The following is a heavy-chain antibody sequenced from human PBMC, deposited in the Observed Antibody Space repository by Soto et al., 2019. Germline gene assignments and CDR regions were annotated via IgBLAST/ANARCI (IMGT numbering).Heavy chain of an antibody. CDR1: GYTFINYY. CDR2: INPSGGST. J-gene: IGHJ4*02. D-gene: IGHD6-6*01. Sequence: GASVKVSCKASGYTFINYYIHWVRQAPGHGLEWMAIINPSGGSTSYAQKFQGRVTMTRDTSTSTVYMELSSLRSEDTAVYYCARDESGSSPYFDYWGQGTLVTVSS. CDR3: ARDESGSSPYFDY. V-gene: IGHV1-46*01.